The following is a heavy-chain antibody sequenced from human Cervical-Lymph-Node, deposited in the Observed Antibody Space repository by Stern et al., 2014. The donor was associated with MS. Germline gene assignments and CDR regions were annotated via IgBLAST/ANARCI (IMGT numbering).Heavy chain of an antibody. CDR2: INTYNGDT. CDR1: GYTFTSYG. V-gene: IGHV1-18*01. Sequence: VQLVESGAEVKKPGASVKVSCRASGYTFTSYGISWVRQAPGQGLEWMGWINTYNGDTNSAQKLQGRVTMTTETSTSTVYMELRSLRSADTAVYYCARGWELNLWGQGTLVTVSS. D-gene: IGHD1-26*01. J-gene: IGHJ5*02. CDR3: ARGWELNL.